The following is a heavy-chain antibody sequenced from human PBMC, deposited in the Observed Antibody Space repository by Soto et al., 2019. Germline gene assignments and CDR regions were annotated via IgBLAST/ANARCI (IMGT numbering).Heavy chain of an antibody. CDR3: ARGRDSAFDI. Sequence: SQTLSLTCAISGDSVSSNSVAWNWIRQSPLRGLEWLGRTYYRSEWYDDYAVSVKSRIVITPDTSKNQFSLQLNYVTPEDTAVYYCARGRDSAFDIWGLGTMVTV. V-gene: IGHV6-1*01. J-gene: IGHJ3*02. CDR2: TYYRSEWYD. CDR1: GDSVSSNSVA.